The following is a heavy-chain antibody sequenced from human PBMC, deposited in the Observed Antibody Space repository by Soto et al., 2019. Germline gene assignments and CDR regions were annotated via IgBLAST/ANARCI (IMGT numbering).Heavy chain of an antibody. V-gene: IGHV3-23*01. J-gene: IGHJ4*02. Sequence: PGGSLRLACKASGLTFSGDAMSWVRQAPGKGLEWVSAISGSGGSTYYADSVKGRFTISRDNSKNTLYLQMNSLRAEDTAVYYCAKGYVIAARHDYWGQGTLDTVSS. CDR1: GLTFSGDA. CDR3: AKGYVIAARHDY. CDR2: ISGSGGST. D-gene: IGHD6-25*01.